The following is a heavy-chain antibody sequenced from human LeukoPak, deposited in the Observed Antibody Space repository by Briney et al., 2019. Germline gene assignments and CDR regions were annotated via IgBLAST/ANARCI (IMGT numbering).Heavy chain of an antibody. CDR3: ARDSGTFDY. D-gene: IGHD3-10*01. Sequence: SQTLSLTCAVSGGSISGGGYSWSWIRQPPGKGLEWIGYIYHSASTYYNPSLKSRVTIPVDRSKNQFSLKLSSVTAADTAVYYCARDSGTFDYWGQGTLVTVPS. CDR1: GGSISGGGYS. J-gene: IGHJ4*02. CDR2: IYHSAST. V-gene: IGHV4-30-2*01.